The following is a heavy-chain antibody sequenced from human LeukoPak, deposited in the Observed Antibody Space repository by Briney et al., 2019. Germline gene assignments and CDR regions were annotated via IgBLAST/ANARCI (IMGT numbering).Heavy chain of an antibody. V-gene: IGHV3-15*01. CDR1: GFTFSNAW. J-gene: IGHJ4*02. D-gene: IGHD3-22*01. CDR3: AKKDRERDSSGYVGGGRGPLGSFDY. CDR2: IKTKTEGGTT. Sequence: GGSLRLSCAASGFTFSNAWMSWVRQAPGKGLEWVGRIKTKTEGGTTDYATLVKGRFTISRDDSKNTLYLQMNSLRAEDTAVYYCAKKDRERDSSGYVGGGRGPLGSFDYWGQGTLVTVSS.